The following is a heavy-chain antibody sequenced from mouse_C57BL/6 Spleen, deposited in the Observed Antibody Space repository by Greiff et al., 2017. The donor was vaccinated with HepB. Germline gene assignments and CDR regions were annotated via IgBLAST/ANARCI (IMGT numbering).Heavy chain of an antibody. D-gene: IGHD1-1*01. V-gene: IGHV1-15*01. CDR2: IDPETGGT. J-gene: IGHJ4*01. CDR3: TIITTVAYAMDY. CDR1: GYTFTVYE. Sequence: VQLQQSGAELVRPGASVTLSCKASGYTFTVYEMHWVKQTPVHGLEWIGAIDPETGGTAYNQKFKGKAILTADKSSSTAYMELRSLTSEDSAVYYCTIITTVAYAMDYWGQGTSVTVSS.